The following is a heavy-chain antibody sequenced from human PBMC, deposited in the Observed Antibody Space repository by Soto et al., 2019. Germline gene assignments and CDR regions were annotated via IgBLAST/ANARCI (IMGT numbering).Heavy chain of an antibody. CDR1: GGSFSGYY. D-gene: IGHD6-13*01. CDR3: AREKPCSSSWYHDY. J-gene: IGHJ4*02. V-gene: IGHV4-34*01. Sequence: QVQLQQWGAGLLKPSETLSLTCAVYGGSFSGYYWSWIRQPPGKGLEWIGEINHSGSTNYNPSLKSRVTISVDTSKNQFSLKLSSVTAADPAVYYCAREKPCSSSWYHDYWGQGTLVTVSS. CDR2: INHSGST.